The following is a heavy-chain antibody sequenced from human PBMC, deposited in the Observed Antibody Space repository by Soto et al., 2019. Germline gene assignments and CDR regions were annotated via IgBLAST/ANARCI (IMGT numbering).Heavy chain of an antibody. Sequence: KPXETLSLTCAVSGCSISSGGYSWSWIRQPPGKGLEWIGYIYHSGSTYYNPSLKSRVTISVDRSKNQFSLKLSSVTAADTAVYYCARAANYYDSSGYYIFDSWGRGTLVTVSS. V-gene: IGHV4-30-2*01. CDR3: ARAANYYDSSGYYIFDS. CDR1: GCSISSGGYS. J-gene: IGHJ4*02. D-gene: IGHD3-22*01. CDR2: IYHSGST.